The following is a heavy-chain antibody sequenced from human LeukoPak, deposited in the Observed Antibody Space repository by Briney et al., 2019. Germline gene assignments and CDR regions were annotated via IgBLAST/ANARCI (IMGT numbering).Heavy chain of an antibody. CDR3: ARGGWFHDR. V-gene: IGHV4-59*01. J-gene: IGHJ5*02. CDR2: IHYSGST. D-gene: IGHD6-19*01. Sequence: PSETLSLTCSVSNGSISTTYWSWNRQPPGKGLEWIGNIHYSGSTNYNSSLKSRVTISVDTSKNHFSLKMISVTTADTAVYFCARGGWFHDRWGQGTLVTVSS. CDR1: NGSISTTY.